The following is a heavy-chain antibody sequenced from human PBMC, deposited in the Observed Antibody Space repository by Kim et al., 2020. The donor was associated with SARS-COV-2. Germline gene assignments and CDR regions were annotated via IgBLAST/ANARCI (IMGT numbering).Heavy chain of an antibody. V-gene: IGHV1-46*01. CDR2: INPSAGST. J-gene: IGHJ6*02. CDR3: ARDIVVVVAAMTLFRMDV. Sequence: ASVKVSCKASGYTFTSYYMNWVRQAPGQGLEWMGIINPSAGSTSYAQKFQGRVTMTRDTSTSTVYMELSSLRSEDTAVYYCARDIVVVVAAMTLFRMDVWGQGTTVTVSS. D-gene: IGHD2-15*01. CDR1: GYTFTSYY.